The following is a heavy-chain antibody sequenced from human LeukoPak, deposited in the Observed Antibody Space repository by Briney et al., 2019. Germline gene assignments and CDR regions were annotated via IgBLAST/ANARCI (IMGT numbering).Heavy chain of an antibody. J-gene: IGHJ4*02. Sequence: PGGSLRLSCAASGFTFDDYAMHWVRHAPGKGLEWVSGISWNSGSIGYADSVKGRFTISRDNAKNSLYLQMNSLRAEDTAVYYCARAPHANYYDSSGYGYWGQGTLVTVSS. D-gene: IGHD3-22*01. CDR1: GFTFDDYA. CDR2: ISWNSGSI. V-gene: IGHV3-9*01. CDR3: ARAPHANYYDSSGYGY.